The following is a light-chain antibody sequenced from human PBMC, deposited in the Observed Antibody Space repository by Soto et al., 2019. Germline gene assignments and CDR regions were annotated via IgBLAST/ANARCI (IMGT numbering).Light chain of an antibody. CDR3: QQYGISPQ. V-gene: IGKV3-20*01. CDR2: GAS. Sequence: ENVLTQSPGTLSLSPGERATLSCRASQSVSSNYLAWYQQKPGQAPRLLIYGASSRATGIPDRFSGSGSGTDFTLTISRLEPEDFAVYYCQQYGISPQFGGVTKVEIK. CDR1: QSVSSNY. J-gene: IGKJ4*01.